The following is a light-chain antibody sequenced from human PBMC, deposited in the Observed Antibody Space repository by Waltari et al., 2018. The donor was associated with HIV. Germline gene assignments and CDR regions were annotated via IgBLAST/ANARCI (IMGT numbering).Light chain of an antibody. CDR2: AAS. CDR1: QNIRRD. CDR3: LQDDSFPLT. J-gene: IGKJ3*01. V-gene: IGKV1-6*01. Sequence: AIQMTQSPPSLSASVGDRVTITCRASQNIRRDLGWYQQKPGKAPKLLFYAASTLQTGVSSRCRGGGSGTEFTLTINGLQSEDSATYYCLQDDSFPLTFGPGTKVDLK.